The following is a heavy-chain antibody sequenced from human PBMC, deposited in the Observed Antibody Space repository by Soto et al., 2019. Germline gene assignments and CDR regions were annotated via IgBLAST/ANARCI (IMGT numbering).Heavy chain of an antibody. D-gene: IGHD6-19*01. V-gene: IGHV3-23*01. CDR3: AVAGLRAAVAGRGSPNFDY. J-gene: IGHJ4*02. CDR1: GITFSSYG. CDR2: IGASGDNT. Sequence: GGSLRLSCAAPGITFSSYGMSWVRRAPGKGLEWVSTIGASGDNTYYADSVKGRFTISRDNSKSTLYLQMNSPRDEDTAVYYCAVAGLRAAVAGRGSPNFDYWGQGMLVTVSS.